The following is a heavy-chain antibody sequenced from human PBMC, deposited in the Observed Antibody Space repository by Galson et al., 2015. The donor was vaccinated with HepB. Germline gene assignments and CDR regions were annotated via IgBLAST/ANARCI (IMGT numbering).Heavy chain of an antibody. CDR3: AKDRGAWGEDSDY. V-gene: IGHV3-23*01. Sequence: SLRLSCAASGFTFSSYAMSWVRQAPGKGLEWVSAISGSGGSTYYADSVKGRFTISRDNSKNTLYLQMNSPRAEDTAVYYCAKDRGAWGEDSDYWGQGTLVTVSS. D-gene: IGHD3-10*01. CDR1: GFTFSSYA. CDR2: ISGSGGST. J-gene: IGHJ4*02.